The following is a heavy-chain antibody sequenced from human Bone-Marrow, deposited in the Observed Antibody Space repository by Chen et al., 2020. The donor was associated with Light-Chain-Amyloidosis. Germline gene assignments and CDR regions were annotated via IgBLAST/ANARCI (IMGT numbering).Heavy chain of an antibody. CDR1: GGSISSSSYY. D-gene: IGHD3-16*02. V-gene: IGHV4-39*07. Sequence: QLQLQESGPGLVKPSETLSLTCTVSGGSISSSSYYWGWIRQPPGKGLEWIGSIYYSGSTYYNPSLKSRVTISVDTSKNQFSLKLSSVPAADTAVYYCARDPYDYVWGSYRPNNNWFDPWGQGTLVTVSS. CDR2: IYYSGST. CDR3: ARDPYDYVWGSYRPNNNWFDP. J-gene: IGHJ5*02.